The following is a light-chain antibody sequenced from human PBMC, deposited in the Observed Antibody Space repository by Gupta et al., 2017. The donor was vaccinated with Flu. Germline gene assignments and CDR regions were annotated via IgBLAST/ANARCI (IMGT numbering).Light chain of an antibody. J-gene: IGLJ1*01. CDR1: TSDVGGYNY. V-gene: IGLV2-14*01. CDR2: EVS. CDR3: SSYTSSSTLLYV. Sequence: QCALTQPASEDGPPAHLPTIACTGTTSDVGGYNYVSWYQQHPGKAPKLMIYEVSNRPSGVSNRFSGSKSGNTASLTISGLQAEDEADYYCSSYTSSSTLLYVFGTGTKVTVL.